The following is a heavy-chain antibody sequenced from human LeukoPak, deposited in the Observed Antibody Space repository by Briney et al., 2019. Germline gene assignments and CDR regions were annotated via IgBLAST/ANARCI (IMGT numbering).Heavy chain of an antibody. CDR2: IKSNTDGGTT. J-gene: IGHJ6*02. CDR3: APGIAEPGYYYFYGMAV. CDR1: GFTFSNAW. Sequence: GGSLRLSCAASGFTFSNAWMTWVRQAPGKGLEWVGRIKSNTDGGTTDYAAPVKGRFTISRDDSKNTLYLQMNNLKSEDTAVYFCAPGIAEPGYYYFYGMAVWGQGTTVSLSS. V-gene: IGHV3-15*01. D-gene: IGHD6-13*01.